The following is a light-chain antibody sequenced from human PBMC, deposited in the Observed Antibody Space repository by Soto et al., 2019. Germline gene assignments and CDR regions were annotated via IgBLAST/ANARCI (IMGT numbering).Light chain of an antibody. CDR3: LQYHNLWA. CDR1: QNIYSN. CDR2: RAS. J-gene: IGKJ1*01. V-gene: IGKV3-15*01. Sequence: EIVLTQSPSTLSVSPGERATLSCRASQNIYSNVAWYQQRPGQAPRLLIYRASTRAPGIPARFSGSGSGTEFTLTICSLQSEDFTVYSCLQYHNLWAFGQGNKVDIK.